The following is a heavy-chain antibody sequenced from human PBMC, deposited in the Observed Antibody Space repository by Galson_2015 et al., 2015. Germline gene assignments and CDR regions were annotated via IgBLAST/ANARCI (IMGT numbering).Heavy chain of an antibody. CDR1: GGSFSCYY. J-gene: IGHJ4*02. CDR3: ARRRSSGWYGRDFDY. D-gene: IGHD6-19*01. Sequence: SETLSLTCAVYGGSFSCYYWSWIRQPPGKGLEWIGEINHSGSTNYNPSLKSRVTISVDTSKNQFSLKLSSVTAADTAVYYCARRRSSGWYGRDFDYWGQGTLVTVSS. CDR2: INHSGST. V-gene: IGHV4-34*01.